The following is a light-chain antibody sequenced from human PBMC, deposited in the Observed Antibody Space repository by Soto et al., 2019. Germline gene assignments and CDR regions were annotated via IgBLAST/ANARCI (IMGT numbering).Light chain of an antibody. CDR1: SSDVGGYSS. V-gene: IGLV2-8*01. CDR2: EVS. J-gene: IGLJ1*01. CDR3: SSYAGSNNYV. Sequence: QSALTQPPSASVSPGQAVTISCTGTSSDVGGYSSVSWYQLHPGKAPKLMVYEVSKRPSGVPDRFSGSKSGNTASLTVSGLQAEDESDYYCSSYAGSNNYVLGTGTKVTVL.